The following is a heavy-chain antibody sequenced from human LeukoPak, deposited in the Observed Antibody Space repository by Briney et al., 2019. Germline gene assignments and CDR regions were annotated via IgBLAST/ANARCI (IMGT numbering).Heavy chain of an antibody. Sequence: GGSLRLSCAASGFTFSSYGMSWVRQAPGKGLEWVSVIYSGGSTYYADSVKGRFTISRDNSKNTLYLQMNSLRAEDTAVYYCARDQGGYNEPYYFDYWGQGTLVTVSS. V-gene: IGHV3-53*01. J-gene: IGHJ4*02. CDR2: IYSGGST. CDR3: ARDQGGYNEPYYFDY. CDR1: GFTFSSYG. D-gene: IGHD5-24*01.